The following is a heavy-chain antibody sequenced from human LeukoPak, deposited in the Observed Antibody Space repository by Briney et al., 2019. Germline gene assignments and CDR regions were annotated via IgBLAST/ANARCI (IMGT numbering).Heavy chain of an antibody. Sequence: GASVKVSCKASGYTFTSYGISWVRQAPGQGLEWMGWISAYNGNTNYAQKLQGRVTMTTDTSTSTAYMELRSLRSDDTAVYYCARDGGQIVVVPAASDYYYYYMDVWGKGTTVTVSS. CDR2: ISAYNGNT. V-gene: IGHV1-18*01. CDR3: ARDGGQIVVVPAASDYYYYYMDV. J-gene: IGHJ6*03. D-gene: IGHD2-2*01. CDR1: GYTFTSYG.